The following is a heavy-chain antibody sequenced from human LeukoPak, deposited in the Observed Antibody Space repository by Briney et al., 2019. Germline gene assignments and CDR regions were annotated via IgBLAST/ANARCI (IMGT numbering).Heavy chain of an antibody. J-gene: IGHJ4*02. CDR2: ISSSGTTM. CDR1: GFTFGDYY. CDR3: AKDTQLEVGGTDY. Sequence: PGGSLRLSCAASGFTFGDYYMGWVRQAPGKGLEWVSYISSSGTTMLYPDSVKGRFTISRDNAQNSLYLQLNSLRAGDTAVYYCAKDTQLEVGGTDYWGQGTLVTVSS. D-gene: IGHD1-1*01. V-gene: IGHV3-11*01.